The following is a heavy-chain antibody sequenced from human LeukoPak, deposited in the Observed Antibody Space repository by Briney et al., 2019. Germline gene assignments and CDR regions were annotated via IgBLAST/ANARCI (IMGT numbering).Heavy chain of an antibody. J-gene: IGHJ3*02. CDR2: INPNSGGT. V-gene: IGHV1-2*02. CDR3: ARDPETGGAFDI. Sequence: ASVKVSCKASGYTFTGYYMHWVRQAPGQGLEWMGWINPNSGGTNYAQKFQGRVTMTRDTSISTAYMKLSRLRSDDTAVYYCARDPETGGAFDIWGQGTMVTVSS. CDR1: GYTFTGYY. D-gene: IGHD1-14*01.